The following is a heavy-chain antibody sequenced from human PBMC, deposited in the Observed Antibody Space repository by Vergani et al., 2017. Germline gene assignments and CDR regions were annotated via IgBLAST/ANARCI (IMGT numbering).Heavy chain of an antibody. CDR2: IYSGGST. CDR1: GFTVSSNY. J-gene: IGHJ6*02. V-gene: IGHV3-53*01. D-gene: IGHD3-3*01. Sequence: EVQLVESGGGLIQPGGSLRLSCAASGFTVSSNYMSWVRQAPGKGLEWVSVIYSGGSTYYADSVKGRFTISRDNSKNTLYLQMNSLRAEDTAVYYCARDAPTYYDFWSGYGHSYYYYYGMDVWGQGTTVTVSS. CDR3: ARDAPTYYDFWSGYGHSYYYYYGMDV.